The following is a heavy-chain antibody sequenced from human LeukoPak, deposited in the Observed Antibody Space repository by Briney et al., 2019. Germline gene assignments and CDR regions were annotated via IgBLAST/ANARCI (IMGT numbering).Heavy chain of an antibody. CDR3: AKEEPRSGANYYDSSGYVEEQIGAFDI. Sequence: PGGSLRLSCAASGFTFSSYGMHWVRQAPGKGLEWVAFIRYDGSNKYYADSVKGRFTISRDNSKNTLYLQMNSLRAEDTAVYYCAKEEPRSGANYYDSSGYVEEQIGAFDIWGQGTMVTVSS. J-gene: IGHJ3*02. CDR1: GFTFSSYG. D-gene: IGHD3-22*01. V-gene: IGHV3-30*02. CDR2: IRYDGSNK.